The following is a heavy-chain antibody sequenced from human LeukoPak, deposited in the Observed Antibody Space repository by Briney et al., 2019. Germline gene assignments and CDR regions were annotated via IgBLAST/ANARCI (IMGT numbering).Heavy chain of an antibody. Sequence: SVKVSFKASGGTFSSYAISWVRQAPGQGLEWMGGIIPIFGTANYAQKFQGRVTITTDESTSTAYMELSSLRSEDTAVYYCARDVPDYYDSSGSPPINWFDPWGQGTLVTVSS. V-gene: IGHV1-69*05. CDR3: ARDVPDYYDSSGSPPINWFDP. CDR2: IIPIFGTA. CDR1: GGTFSSYA. D-gene: IGHD3-22*01. J-gene: IGHJ5*02.